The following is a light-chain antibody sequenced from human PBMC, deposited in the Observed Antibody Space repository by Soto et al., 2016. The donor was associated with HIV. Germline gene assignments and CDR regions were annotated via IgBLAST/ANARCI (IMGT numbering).Light chain of an antibody. CDR1: NIGDKS. V-gene: IGLV3-21*03. Sequence: SYVLTQPPSLSVVPGKTARITCGGNNIGDKSVHWYQQKPGQAPVLVIYDDRERPSGIPERFSGSSSGTTVTLTISGAQVEDEADFYCYSAADKNVIFGGGTKLTVL. J-gene: IGLJ2*01. CDR2: DDR. CDR3: YSAADKNVI.